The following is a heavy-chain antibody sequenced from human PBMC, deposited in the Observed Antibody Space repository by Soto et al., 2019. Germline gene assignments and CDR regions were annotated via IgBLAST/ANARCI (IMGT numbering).Heavy chain of an antibody. D-gene: IGHD6-19*01. CDR2: ISSSSSYT. Sequence: GGSLRLSCAAAGFTFSDYYRSWIRQAPGKGLEWVSYISSSSSYTNYADSVKGRFTISRDNAKNSLYLQMNSLRAEDTAVYYCARVSSGWYGSIGYWGQGTLVTVSS. CDR1: GFTFSDYY. V-gene: IGHV3-11*05. J-gene: IGHJ4*02. CDR3: ARVSSGWYGSIGY.